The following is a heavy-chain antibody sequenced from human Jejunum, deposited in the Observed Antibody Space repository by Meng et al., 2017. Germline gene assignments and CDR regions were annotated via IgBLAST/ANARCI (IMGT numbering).Heavy chain of an antibody. J-gene: IGHJ4*02. Sequence: QVQLQQWGVGRLKPSETPSLTCAVYGGSFSAYYWSWIRQPPGKGLEWIGEIHHSGSTNYNPSLESRVTISRDTSKKQFSLRLSSVTAADTAVYYCARRIRGGSYLGWGQGTLVTVSS. V-gene: IGHV4-34*01. D-gene: IGHD1-26*01. CDR2: IHHSGST. CDR1: GGSFSAYY. CDR3: ARRIRGGSYLG.